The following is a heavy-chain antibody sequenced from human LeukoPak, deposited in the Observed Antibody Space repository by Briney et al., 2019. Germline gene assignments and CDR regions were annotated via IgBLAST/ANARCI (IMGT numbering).Heavy chain of an antibody. CDR2: ISAYNGST. CDR3: ARGGPSRYSSGWYYY. J-gene: IGHJ4*02. D-gene: IGHD6-19*01. Sequence: ASVKVSCKASGYTFTSYGISWVRQAPGQGLEWMGWISAYNGSTNYAQKLQGRVTMTTDTSTSTAYMELRSLRSDDTAVYYCARGGPSRYSSGWYYYWGQGTLVTVSS. V-gene: IGHV1-18*01. CDR1: GYTFTSYG.